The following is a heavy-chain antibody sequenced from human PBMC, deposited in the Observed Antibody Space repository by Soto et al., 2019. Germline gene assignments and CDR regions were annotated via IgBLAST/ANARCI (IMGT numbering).Heavy chain of an antibody. CDR1: GYLFTAYS. V-gene: IGHV1-46*01. CDR2: VNPSGGST. CDR3: AREENCSGGTCYSEYFHR. J-gene: IGHJ1*01. Sequence: ASVKVSCKASGYLFTAYSMHWVRLAPGQGLEWMGVVNPSGGSTKYAQNFQGRVTMTRDTSTTTIYMELSSLRSDDTAIYYCAREENCSGGTCYSEYFHRWGQGTLVTSPQ. D-gene: IGHD2-15*01.